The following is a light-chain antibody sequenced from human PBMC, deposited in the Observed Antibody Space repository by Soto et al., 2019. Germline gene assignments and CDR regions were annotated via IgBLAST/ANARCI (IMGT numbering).Light chain of an antibody. J-gene: IGKJ1*01. Sequence: IMMTQSPATLSVSLGERATLSCRAGQTIYSNVAWYQQRPGQAPRLLIYRASTRATGAPARFSGSGSGTEFTLTISSLQSEDFAIYYCQQYQNLWTFGQGTKVEIK. V-gene: IGKV3-15*01. CDR3: QQYQNLWT. CDR2: RAS. CDR1: QTIYSN.